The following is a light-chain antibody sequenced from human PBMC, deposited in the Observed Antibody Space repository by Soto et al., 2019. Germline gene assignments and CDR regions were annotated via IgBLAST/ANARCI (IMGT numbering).Light chain of an antibody. J-gene: IGKJ4*01. Sequence: EIVMTQSPATLSVSPGERATLSCRASQSVSSKLAWYQQKPGQAPRLLIYGASTRATGIPARFSGSGSGTXXXXXXXXXXSEDXXXXXXXQYNNWPLTFGGGTKVEIK. CDR3: XQYNNWPLT. CDR2: GAS. V-gene: IGKV3-15*01. CDR1: QSVSSK.